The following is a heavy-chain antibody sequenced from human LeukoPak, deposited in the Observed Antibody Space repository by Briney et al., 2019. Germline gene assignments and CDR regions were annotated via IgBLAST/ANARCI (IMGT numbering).Heavy chain of an antibody. CDR3: ARGKGGIAARRGGEYYYYYYMDV. CDR1: GGSFSGYY. J-gene: IGHJ6*03. Sequence: SETLSLTCAVYGGSFSGYYWGWIRQPPGKGLEWIGEINHSGSTNSNPSLKSRVTISVDTSKNQFSLKLSSVTAADTAVYYCARGKGGIAARRGGEYYYYYYMDVWGKGTTVTVSS. V-gene: IGHV4-34*01. D-gene: IGHD6-6*01. CDR2: INHSGST.